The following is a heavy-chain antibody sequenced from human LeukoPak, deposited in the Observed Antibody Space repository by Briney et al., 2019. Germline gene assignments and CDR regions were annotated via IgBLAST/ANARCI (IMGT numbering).Heavy chain of an antibody. V-gene: IGHV1-69*05. D-gene: IGHD3-22*01. CDR1: GGTFSSYA. CDR2: IIPIFGTA. Sequence: ASVKVSCKASGGTFSSYAISWVRQAPGQGLEWMGGIIPIFGTANYAQKFQGRVTITTDESTSTAYMELSSLRSEDTAVYYCAIYYDSSGALGKDGMDVWGQGTTVTVSS. J-gene: IGHJ6*02. CDR3: AIYYDSSGALGKDGMDV.